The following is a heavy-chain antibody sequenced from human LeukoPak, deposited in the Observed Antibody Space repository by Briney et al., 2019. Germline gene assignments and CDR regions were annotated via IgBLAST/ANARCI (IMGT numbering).Heavy chain of an antibody. CDR2: INHSGST. D-gene: IGHD5-24*01. J-gene: IGHJ3*02. V-gene: IGHV4-34*01. CDR3: ARGRRDGYRNAFDI. CDR1: GGSFRGYY. Sequence: AETLSLTCAVYGGSFRGYYWSWIRQPPGKGLEWIGEINHSGSTNYNPSLKSRVTISVDTSKKQFSLKLSSVTAADTAVYYCARGRRDGYRNAFDIWGQGTMVTVSS.